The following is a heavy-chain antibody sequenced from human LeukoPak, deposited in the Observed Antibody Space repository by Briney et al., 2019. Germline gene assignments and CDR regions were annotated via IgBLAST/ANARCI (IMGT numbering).Heavy chain of an antibody. CDR2: IYYGGST. CDR3: ARGRRYYWFDP. J-gene: IGHJ5*02. V-gene: IGHV4-59*01. D-gene: IGHD2-21*01. CDR1: GGSISSYY. Sequence: SETLSLTCTVSGGSISSYYWSWIRQPPGKGLEWIGYIYYGGSTNYNPSLKSRVTISVDTSKNQFSLKLSSVTAADTAVYYCARGRRYYWFDPWGQGTLVTVSS.